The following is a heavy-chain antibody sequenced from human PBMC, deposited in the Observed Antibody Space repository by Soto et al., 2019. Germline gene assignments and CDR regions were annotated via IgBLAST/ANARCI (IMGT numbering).Heavy chain of an antibody. V-gene: IGHV1-46*03. CDR1: GNIFTSEC. CDR3: FRDVGD. J-gene: IGHJ4*02. D-gene: IGHD3-3*01. CDR2: INPSGGRT. Sequence: QVQLVQSGAEVKKPGASVKVSCKVSGNIFTSECMHWVRQAPGQGLEWMAMINPSGGRTSYAQMFQGRVTMTRDTSTSTVHMELSSLRSEDTAVYYCFRDVGDWGQGTLVTVSS.